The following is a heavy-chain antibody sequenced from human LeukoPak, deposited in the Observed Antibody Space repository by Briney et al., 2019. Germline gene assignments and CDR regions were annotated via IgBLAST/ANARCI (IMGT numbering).Heavy chain of an antibody. CDR2: IYYSGST. CDR3: ATCNNWFDP. D-gene: IGHD4-11*01. J-gene: IGHJ5*02. V-gene: IGHV4-39*01. CDR1: GGSISSSSYY. Sequence: SETLSLTCTVSGGSISSSSYYWGWIRQPPGKGLEWIGSIYYSGSTYYNPSLKSRVTISVDTSKHQFSLQLSSVTAADTAVYYCATCNNWFDPWGEGTLVTVSS.